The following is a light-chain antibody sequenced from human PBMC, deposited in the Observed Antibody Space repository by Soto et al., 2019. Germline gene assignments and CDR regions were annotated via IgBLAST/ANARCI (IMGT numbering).Light chain of an antibody. CDR3: SSYTSSSTWGYVV. V-gene: IGLV2-18*02. Sequence: QSVLTQPPSVSGSPGQSVTISCTGTSSDVGSYNRVSWYQQPPGTAPKLMIYEVSNRPSGVPDRFSGSKSGNTASLTISGLQAEDEADYYCSSYTSSSTWGYVVFGGGTKVTVL. CDR2: EVS. J-gene: IGLJ2*01. CDR1: SSDVGSYNR.